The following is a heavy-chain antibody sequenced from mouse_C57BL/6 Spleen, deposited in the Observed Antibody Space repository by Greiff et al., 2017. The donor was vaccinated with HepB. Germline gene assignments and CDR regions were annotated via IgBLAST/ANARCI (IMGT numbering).Heavy chain of an antibody. CDR2: ISSGSSTI. V-gene: IGHV5-17*01. Sequence: EVKLMESGGGLVKPGGSLKLSCAASGFTFSDYGMHWVRQAPEKGLEWVAYISSGSSTIYYADTVKGRFTISRDNAKNTLFLQMTSLRSEDTAMYYCARGIYDGYYNAYWGQGTLVTVSA. CDR3: ARGIYDGYYNAY. D-gene: IGHD2-3*01. J-gene: IGHJ3*01. CDR1: GFTFSDYG.